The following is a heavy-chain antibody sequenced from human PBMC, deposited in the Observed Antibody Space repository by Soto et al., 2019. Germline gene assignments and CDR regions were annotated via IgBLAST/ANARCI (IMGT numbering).Heavy chain of an antibody. CDR1: SGSISSSNW. CDR3: SKSGGFFAWSSFHHYYYYMDV. J-gene: IGHJ6*03. V-gene: IGHV4-4*02. Sequence: TSETLSLTCAVSSGSISSSNWWSWVRQPPGKGLEWIGEIYYSGSTNYNPSLKSRVTISVDKSKNQFSLKLSSVTAADTAVYYCSKSGGFFAWSSFHHYYYYMDVWGKGTTVPVSS. D-gene: IGHD3-9*01. CDR2: IYYSGST.